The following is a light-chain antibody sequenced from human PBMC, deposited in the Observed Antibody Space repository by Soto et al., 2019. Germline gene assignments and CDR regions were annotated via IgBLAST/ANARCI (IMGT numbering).Light chain of an antibody. V-gene: IGKV3-20*01. Sequence: EIVLTQSPGTLSLSPGERATLSCRASQSVSSSYLAWYQQTPGQAPRLLIYGASSRATGIPDRFSGSGSGTDFSLTISRLEPEDFAVYYCQQYCSSPLTCGGGTKVEIK. CDR1: QSVSSSY. J-gene: IGKJ4*01. CDR2: GAS. CDR3: QQYCSSPLT.